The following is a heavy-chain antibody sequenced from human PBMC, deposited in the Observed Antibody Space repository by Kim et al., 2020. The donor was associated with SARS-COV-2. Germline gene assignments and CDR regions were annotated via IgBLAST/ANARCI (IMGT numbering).Heavy chain of an antibody. Sequence: SETLSLTCAVYGGSFSGFYWSWIRQPPGRGLEWIGEINHIGRTNSNPSLKSRFTISVDTSQNQSSRKLTAVTAAAPAGFYCARRLSHNSGSLSHYCALWG. D-gene: IGHD3-10*01. CDR1: GGSFSGFY. J-gene: IGHJ2*01. CDR3: ARRLSHNSGSLSHYCAL. V-gene: IGHV4-34*01. CDR2: INHIGRT.